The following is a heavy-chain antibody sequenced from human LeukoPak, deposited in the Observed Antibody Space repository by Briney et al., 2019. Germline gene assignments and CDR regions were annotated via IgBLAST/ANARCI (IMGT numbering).Heavy chain of an antibody. CDR3: ARGGKATVVTM. CDR2: IYSSGST. CDR1: GGSINSYY. Sequence: SETLSLTCTVSGGSINSYYWSWIRQPAGKGLEWIGRIYSSGSTNYNPSLKSRVSMSVDTSKNQLSLKLTSVTAADTAVYYCARGGKATVVTMWGQGTLVTVSS. V-gene: IGHV4-4*07. D-gene: IGHD4-23*01. J-gene: IGHJ4*02.